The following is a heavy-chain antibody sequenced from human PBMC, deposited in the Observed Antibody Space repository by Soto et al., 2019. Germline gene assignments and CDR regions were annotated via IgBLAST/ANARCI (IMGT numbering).Heavy chain of an antibody. CDR1: GFTFSSYA. Sequence: GGSLRLSCSASGFTFSSYAMHWVRQAPGKGLEYVSAISSNGGSTYYADSVKGGFTISRDNSKNTLYLQMSSLRAEDTAVYYCVKDARSYSSSWFDYWGQGTLVTVSS. V-gene: IGHV3-64D*06. D-gene: IGHD6-13*01. CDR2: ISSNGGST. J-gene: IGHJ4*02. CDR3: VKDARSYSSSWFDY.